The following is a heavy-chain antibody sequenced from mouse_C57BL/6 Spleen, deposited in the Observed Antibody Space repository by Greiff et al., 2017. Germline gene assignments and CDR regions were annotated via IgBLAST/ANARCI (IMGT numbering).Heavy chain of an antibody. J-gene: IGHJ4*01. CDR2: ISYDGSN. D-gene: IGHD1-1*01. CDR1: GYSITSGYY. Sequence: EVKLMESGPGLVKPSQSLSLTCSVTGYSITSGYYWNWIRQFPGNKLEWMGYISYDGSNNYNPSLKNRISITRDTSKNQFFLKLNSVTTEDTATYYCARWGTVVPYYAMDYWGQGTSVTVSS. V-gene: IGHV3-6*01. CDR3: ARWGTVVPYYAMDY.